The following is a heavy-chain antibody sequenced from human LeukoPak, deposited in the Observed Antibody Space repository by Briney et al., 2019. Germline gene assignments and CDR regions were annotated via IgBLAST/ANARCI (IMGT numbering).Heavy chain of an antibody. CDR2: IYHSGST. Sequence: SETLSLTCAVSGYSISSGYYWGWIRQPPGKGLEWTGSIYHSGSTYYNPSLKSRVTISVDTSKNQFSLKLSSVTAADTAVYYCARRILGYCSSTSCLWFDPWGQGTLVTVSS. V-gene: IGHV4-38-2*01. CDR1: GYSISSGYY. CDR3: ARRILGYCSSTSCLWFDP. D-gene: IGHD2-2*01. J-gene: IGHJ5*02.